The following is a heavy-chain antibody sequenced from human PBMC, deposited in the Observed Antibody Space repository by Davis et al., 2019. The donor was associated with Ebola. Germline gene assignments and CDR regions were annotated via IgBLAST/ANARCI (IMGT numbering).Heavy chain of an antibody. D-gene: IGHD1-7*01. Sequence: AASVKVSCKASGYTFTNYGITWVRQAPGQGLEWMGWINPHNGNTNYAQNVQGRVTMTTDTSTSTAYMEVGSLRSDDTAVYYCAREEEELELHYWGQGTLVTVSS. CDR1: GYTFTNYG. CDR2: INPHNGNT. V-gene: IGHV1-18*04. CDR3: AREEEELELHY. J-gene: IGHJ4*02.